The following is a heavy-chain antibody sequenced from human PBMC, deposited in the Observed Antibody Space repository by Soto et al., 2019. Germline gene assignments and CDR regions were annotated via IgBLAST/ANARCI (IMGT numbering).Heavy chain of an antibody. J-gene: IGHJ4*02. V-gene: IGHV3-33*01. CDR3: ARDGGTIRDSSSWYFDY. D-gene: IGHD6-13*01. Sequence: GGSLRLSCAASGFTFSSYGMHWVRQAPGKGLEWVAVIWYDGSNKYYADSVKGRFTISRDNSKNTLYLQMNSLRAEDTAVYYCARDGGTIRDSSSWYFDYWGQGTLVTVSS. CDR2: IWYDGSNK. CDR1: GFTFSSYG.